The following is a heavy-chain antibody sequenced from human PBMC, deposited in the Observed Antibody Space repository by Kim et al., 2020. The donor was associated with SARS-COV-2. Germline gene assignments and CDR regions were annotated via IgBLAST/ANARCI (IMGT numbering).Heavy chain of an antibody. CDR2: INHSGST. J-gene: IGHJ4*02. D-gene: IGHD1-26*01. CDR3: ARSGRWGVGATTEPFDY. Sequence: SETLSLTCAVYGGSFSGYYWSWIRQPPGKGLEWIGEINHSGSTNYNPSLKSRVTISVGTSKNQFSLKLSSVTAADTAVYYCARSGRWGVGATTEPFDYWGQGTLVTVSS. CDR1: GGSFSGYY. V-gene: IGHV4-34*01.